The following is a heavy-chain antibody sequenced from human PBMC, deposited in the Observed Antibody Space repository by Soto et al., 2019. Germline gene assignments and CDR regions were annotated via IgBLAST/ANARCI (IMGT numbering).Heavy chain of an antibody. V-gene: IGHV4-39*01. CDR2: IYYSGST. CDR3: ARQWNSLGYCSGGSCYYYGMDV. D-gene: IGHD2-15*01. Sequence: QLQLQESGPGLVKPSETLSLTCTVSGGSISSSSYYWGWIRQPPGKGLEWIGSIYYSGSTYYNPSLKNRVTISVDTSKNQFSLKLSSVTAADTAVYYCARQWNSLGYCSGGSCYYYGMDVWGQGTTVTVSS. J-gene: IGHJ6*02. CDR1: GGSISSSSYY.